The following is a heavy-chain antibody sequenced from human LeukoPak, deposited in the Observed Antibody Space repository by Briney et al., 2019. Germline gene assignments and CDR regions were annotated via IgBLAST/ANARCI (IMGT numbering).Heavy chain of an antibody. CDR3: AKLSDRVFYMDV. Sequence: GGSLRLSCAASGFTFSNFAMHWVRQAPGKGLEWVAVISYDGNNKDYTDSVKGRFTISRDNSKTMIYLQMNSLRVEDTAVYYCAKLSDRVFYMDVWGKGTTVTVSS. CDR2: ISYDGNNK. V-gene: IGHV3-30*04. J-gene: IGHJ6*03. CDR1: GFTFSNFA. D-gene: IGHD6-13*01.